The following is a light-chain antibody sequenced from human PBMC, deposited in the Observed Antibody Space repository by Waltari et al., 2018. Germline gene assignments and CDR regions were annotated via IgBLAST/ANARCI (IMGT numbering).Light chain of an antibody. J-gene: IGKJ1*01. Sequence: DIQMTQSPSSLSASVGHRVTITCRASQSISSYLNWYQQKPGKAPKLLIYAASSLQSGVPSRFSGSGSGTDFTLTISSLQPVDFATYYCQQSYDDPRTFGQGTKVEI. CDR3: QQSYDDPRT. CDR1: QSISSY. CDR2: AAS. V-gene: IGKV1-39*01.